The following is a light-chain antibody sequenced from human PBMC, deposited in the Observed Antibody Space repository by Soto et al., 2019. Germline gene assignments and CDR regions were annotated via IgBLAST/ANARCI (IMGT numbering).Light chain of an antibody. CDR2: WAS. CDR1: QNILYSSNNNNY. Sequence: DIVMTQSPDSLAVSLGERATINCKSSQNILYSSNNNNYLAWYQQKPGRPPRLLIYWASTREFGVPDRFSGSGSGTDFTLTISSLQAEDVAVYYCHQFYSTPYTFGQGTKLEIK. V-gene: IGKV4-1*01. CDR3: HQFYSTPYT. J-gene: IGKJ2*01.